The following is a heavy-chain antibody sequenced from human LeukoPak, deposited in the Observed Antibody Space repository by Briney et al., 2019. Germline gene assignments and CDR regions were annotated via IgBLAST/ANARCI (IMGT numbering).Heavy chain of an antibody. D-gene: IGHD3-22*01. Sequence: ASVKVSCKASGYTFTSYGISWVRQAPGQGLEWMGWISAYNGNTNYAQKLQGRVTMTTDTSTSTAYMELRSLRSEDTAVYYCASKLPTYYYDSSGYYGPVGYYYYMDVWGKGTTVTISS. CDR2: ISAYNGNT. V-gene: IGHV1-18*01. CDR1: GYTFTSYG. J-gene: IGHJ6*03. CDR3: ASKLPTYYYDSSGYYGPVGYYYYMDV.